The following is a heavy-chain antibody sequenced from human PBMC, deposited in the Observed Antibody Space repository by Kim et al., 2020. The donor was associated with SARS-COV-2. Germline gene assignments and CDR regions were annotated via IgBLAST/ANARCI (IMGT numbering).Heavy chain of an antibody. D-gene: IGHD3-10*01. J-gene: IGHJ6*01. V-gene: IGHV3-30*18. CDR1: GFTFTNYG. Sequence: GGSLRLSCAASGFTFTNYGMHWVRQAPGKGLEWVAIISYDGSHQYYADSLKGRFTISRDNSKNTLYLQMNSLRPEDTAVYYCAKSGTTVVRFFYYYGLDV. CDR2: ISYDGSHQ. CDR3: AKSGTTVVRFFYYYGLDV.